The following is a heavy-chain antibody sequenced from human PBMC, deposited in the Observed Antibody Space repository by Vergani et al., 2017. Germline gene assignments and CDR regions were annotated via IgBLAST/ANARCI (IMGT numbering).Heavy chain of an antibody. CDR3: ATPSYYYYRGMDV. J-gene: IGHJ6*02. CDR1: GFTFSSYW. V-gene: IGHV3-74*01. CDR2: INSDGSST. Sequence: EVQLVESGGGLVQPGGSLRLSCAASGFTFSSYWMHWVRQAPGKGLVWVSRINSDGSSTYYADSVKGRFTISRDNSKNTLYLQMNSLRAEDTAVYYCATPSYYYYRGMDVWGQGTTVTVSS.